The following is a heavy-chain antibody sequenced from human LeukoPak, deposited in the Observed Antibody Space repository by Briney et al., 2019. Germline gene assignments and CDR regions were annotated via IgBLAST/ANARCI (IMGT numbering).Heavy chain of an antibody. CDR2: INTDGSST. CDR3: ASRLPSP. V-gene: IGHV3-74*01. Sequence: GGSLRLSCAASGFTFSNAWMNWVRQAPGKGLEWVSRINTDGSSTSYADSVKGRFTISRDNAKNTLYLQMNSLRAEDTAVYYCASRLPSPWGQGTLVTVSS. CDR1: GFTFSNAW. J-gene: IGHJ5*02.